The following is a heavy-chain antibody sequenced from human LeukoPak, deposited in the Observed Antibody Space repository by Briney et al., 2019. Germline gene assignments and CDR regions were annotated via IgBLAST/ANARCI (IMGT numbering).Heavy chain of an antibody. CDR3: ARDSYNWNSLWRVPWFDP. J-gene: IGHJ5*02. V-gene: IGHV3-11*01. D-gene: IGHD1-7*01. CDR2: ISSSGSTI. CDR1: GFTFSDYY. Sequence: PGGSLRLSCAASGFTFSDYYMSWIRQAPGKGLEWVSYISSSGSTIYYADSVKGRFTISRDNAKNSLYLQMNSLRAEDTAVYYCARDSYNWNSLWRVPWFDPWGQGTLVTVSS.